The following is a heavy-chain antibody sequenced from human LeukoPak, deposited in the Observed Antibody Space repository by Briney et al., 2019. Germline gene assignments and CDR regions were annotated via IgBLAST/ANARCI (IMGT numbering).Heavy chain of an antibody. D-gene: IGHD2-21*02. CDR2: IYYSRST. V-gene: IGHV4-31*03. Sequence: NPSETLSLTCTVSGGSISSGGYYWSWIRQHPGKGLEWIGYIYYSRSTYYNPSLKSRVTISVDTSKNQFSLKLSSVTAADTAVYYCARGVVTAIHPFRDWGQETLVTVSS. J-gene: IGHJ4*02. CDR1: GGSISSGGYY. CDR3: ARGVVTAIHPFRD.